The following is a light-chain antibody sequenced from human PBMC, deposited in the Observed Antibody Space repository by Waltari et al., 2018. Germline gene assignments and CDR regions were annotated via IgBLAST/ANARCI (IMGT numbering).Light chain of an antibody. CDR3: QQYDISPLT. V-gene: IGKV3-20*01. CDR1: QTFRTTY. CDR2: GAS. Sequence: EIVLTQSPGTLSLSPGERATLSCRASQTFRTTYLAWYQQKPGQAPTLLIYGASIRATGIPDRFSGSGSGTDFSLTISSLEPEDFAVYYCQQYDISPLTFGGGTKVEIK. J-gene: IGKJ4*01.